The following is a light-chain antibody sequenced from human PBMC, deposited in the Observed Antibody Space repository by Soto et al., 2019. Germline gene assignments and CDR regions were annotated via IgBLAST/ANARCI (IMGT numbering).Light chain of an antibody. V-gene: IGKV4-1*01. J-gene: IGKJ1*01. CDR1: QSVLYSSNNKNY. CDR2: WAS. CDR3: QQYYSTPWT. Sequence: DFVMTQSPDSLAVSLGDRATINCKSSQSVLYSSNNKNYLSWYQQKPGQPPKLLIYWASTRESGVPDRFSGSGSGTDFTLTISSLQAEDVAVYYCQQYYSTPWTFGQGTKVEIK.